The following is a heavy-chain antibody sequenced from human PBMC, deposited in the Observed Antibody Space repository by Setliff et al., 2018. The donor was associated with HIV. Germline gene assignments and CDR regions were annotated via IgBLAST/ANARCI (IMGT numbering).Heavy chain of an antibody. D-gene: IGHD6-13*01. CDR1: GYTFTGYY. CDR2: INPGGGST. J-gene: IGHJ4*02. V-gene: IGHV1-46*01. Sequence: ASVKVSCKASGYTFTGYYMHWVRQAPGQGLEWMGTINPGGGSTSYAQKFQGRVTMTSDTSTSTVYMELSSPKSEDTAVYYCARAYSSRWDFDYWGQGTLVTVSS. CDR3: ARAYSSRWDFDY.